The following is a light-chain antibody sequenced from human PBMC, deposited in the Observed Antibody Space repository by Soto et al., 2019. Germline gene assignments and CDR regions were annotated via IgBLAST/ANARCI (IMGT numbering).Light chain of an antibody. J-gene: IGLJ2*01. Sequence: QSALTQPASVSVSPGQSITISCTGTSSDIGAYNFVSWYQQHPGKAPKLMLYDVNIRPSGVSNRFSGSKSGNTASLTISGLQAEDEDDYYCTSWTTSTTMIFGGGTKLTVL. CDR2: DVN. CDR3: TSWTTSTTMI. V-gene: IGLV2-14*03. CDR1: SSDIGAYNF.